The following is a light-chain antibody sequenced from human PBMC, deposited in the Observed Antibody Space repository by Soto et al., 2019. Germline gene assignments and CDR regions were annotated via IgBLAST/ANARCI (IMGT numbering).Light chain of an antibody. V-gene: IGLV2-14*01. CDR2: NVS. CDR3: SSFTSSTTLV. CDR1: SSDIGGYDY. J-gene: IGLJ2*01. Sequence: QSALTQPASVSGSPGQSITISCTGTSSDIGGYDYVSWYQQHTGKAPKLMIHNVSNRPSGVSNRFSGSKSGNTASLTISGLQAEDEADYYCSSFTSSTTLVFGGGTKLTVL.